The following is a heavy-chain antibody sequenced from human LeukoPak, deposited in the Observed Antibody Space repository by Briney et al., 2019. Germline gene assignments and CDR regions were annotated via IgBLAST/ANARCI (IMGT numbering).Heavy chain of an antibody. J-gene: IGHJ3*02. CDR2: INPNSGGT. CDR1: GYTFTGYY. V-gene: IGHV1-2*02. Sequence: ASVKVSCKAYGYTFTGYYMHWVRQAPGQGLEWMGWINPNSGGTNYAQKFQGRVTMTRDTSISTAYMELSRLRSDDTAVYYCAAVAGLGNAFDIWGQGTMVTVSS. D-gene: IGHD6-19*01. CDR3: AAVAGLGNAFDI.